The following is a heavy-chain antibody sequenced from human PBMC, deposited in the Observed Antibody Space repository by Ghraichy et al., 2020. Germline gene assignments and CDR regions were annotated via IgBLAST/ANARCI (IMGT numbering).Heavy chain of an antibody. D-gene: IGHD3-22*01. V-gene: IGHV2-5*02. CDR2: IFWDDDK. J-gene: IGHJ6*02. CDR3: AHRRGYYDSSGYYSYGMDF. Sequence: SGPTLVKPTQTLTLTCSFSGFSLGASGVGVGWIRQPPGKALEWLALIFWDDDKRYSPSLKTRLTITKDTYKNQVVPTMTNMDPVDTATYYCAHRRGYYDSSGYYSYGMDFWGQGTTVTVSS. CDR1: GFSLGASGVG.